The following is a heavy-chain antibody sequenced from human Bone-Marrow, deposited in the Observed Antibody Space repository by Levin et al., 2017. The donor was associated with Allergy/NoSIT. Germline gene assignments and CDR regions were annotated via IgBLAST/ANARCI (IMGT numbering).Heavy chain of an antibody. D-gene: IGHD2-8*02. CDR2: IKGDGST. Sequence: PGGSLRLSCAASGFTLSSSAMLWVRQAPGKGLVWVSRIKGDGSTDYVRSVKGRFTISRDTAKNTLYLQMNSLRVDDTAVYYCTRDLGYCTGSSCRNWFDPWGQGTLLTVSS. J-gene: IGHJ5*02. V-gene: IGHV3-74*01. CDR1: GFTLSSSA. CDR3: TRDLGYCTGSSCRNWFDP.